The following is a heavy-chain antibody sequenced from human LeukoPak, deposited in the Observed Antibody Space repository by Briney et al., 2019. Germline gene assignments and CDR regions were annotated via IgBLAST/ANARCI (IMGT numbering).Heavy chain of an antibody. CDR1: GFTFSNYW. J-gene: IGHJ3*02. V-gene: IGHV3-21*01. CDR3: AVAYYDFWSGYPDAFDI. CDR2: ISSSSSYI. Sequence: GGSLRLSCAASGFTFSNYWMSWVRQAPGKGLEWVSSISSSSSYIYYADSVKGRFTISRDNAKNSLYLQMNSLRAEDTAVYYCAVAYYDFWSGYPDAFDIWGQGTMVTVSS. D-gene: IGHD3-3*01.